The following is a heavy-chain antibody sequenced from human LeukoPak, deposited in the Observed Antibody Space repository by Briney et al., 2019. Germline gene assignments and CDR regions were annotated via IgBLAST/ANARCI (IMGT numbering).Heavy chain of an antibody. Sequence: SETLSLTCTVSGDSISTDDYYWSWIRQPPGKGLEWIGEINHSGSTNYNPSLKSRVTISVDTSKNQFSLKLSSVTAADTAVYYCARGRMVRGVIIDYWGQGTLVTVSS. CDR2: INHSGST. J-gene: IGHJ4*02. CDR1: GDSISTDDYY. CDR3: ARGRMVRGVIIDY. D-gene: IGHD3-10*01. V-gene: IGHV4-34*01.